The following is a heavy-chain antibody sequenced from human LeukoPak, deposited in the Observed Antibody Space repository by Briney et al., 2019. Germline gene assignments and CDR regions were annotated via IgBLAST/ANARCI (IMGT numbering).Heavy chain of an antibody. V-gene: IGHV3-21*01. J-gene: IGHJ4*02. CDR1: GFTFSSYS. D-gene: IGHD1-26*01. CDR3: ARALGGGSYYLFDY. CDR2: ISSSSSYI. Sequence: GGSLRLSCAASGFTFSSYSMNWVRQAPGKGLEWVSSISSSSSYIYYADSVKGRFTISRDNAKNSLYLRMNSLRAEDTAVYYCARALGGGSYYLFDYWGQGTLVTVSS.